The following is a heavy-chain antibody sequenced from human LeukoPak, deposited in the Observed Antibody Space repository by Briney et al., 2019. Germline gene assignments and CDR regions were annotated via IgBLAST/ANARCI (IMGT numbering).Heavy chain of an antibody. Sequence: GGSLRLSCAASGFTFSSYWMGWVRQAPGKGLEWVANIKQDGSEKYYVDSVKGRFTISRDNAKNSLYLQMNSLRVEDTAVYYCARDRSYGSGSLDIDYWGQGTLVTVSS. D-gene: IGHD3-10*01. J-gene: IGHJ4*02. CDR1: GFTFSSYW. CDR2: IKQDGSEK. CDR3: ARDRSYGSGSLDIDY. V-gene: IGHV3-7*01.